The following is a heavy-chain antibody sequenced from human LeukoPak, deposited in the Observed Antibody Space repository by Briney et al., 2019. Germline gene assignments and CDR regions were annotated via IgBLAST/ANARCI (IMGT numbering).Heavy chain of an antibody. V-gene: IGHV3-23*01. CDR2: ISGSGGST. D-gene: IGHD6-19*01. CDR3: AKLGGYSSGWYHGYFDY. CDR1: GFTFSSYA. Sequence: GGSLRLSCAASGFTFSSYAMSWVRQAPGKGLEWVSAISGSGGSTYYADSVKGRFTISRDNSKNTLYLQMNSLRAEDTAVYYCAKLGGYSSGWYHGYFDYWGQGTLVTVSA. J-gene: IGHJ4*02.